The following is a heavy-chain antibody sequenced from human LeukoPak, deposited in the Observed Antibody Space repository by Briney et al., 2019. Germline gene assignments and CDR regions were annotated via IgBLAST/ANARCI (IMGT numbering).Heavy chain of an antibody. Sequence: ASVKVSCKASGGTFSSYAISWVRQAPGQGLEWMGWINPNSGGTNYAQKFQGRVTMTRDTSISTAYMELSRLRSDDTAVYYCAANDYKRYFDLWGRGTLVTVSS. CDR2: INPNSGGT. D-gene: IGHD4-11*01. CDR3: AANDYKRYFDL. V-gene: IGHV1-2*02. CDR1: GGTFSSYA. J-gene: IGHJ2*01.